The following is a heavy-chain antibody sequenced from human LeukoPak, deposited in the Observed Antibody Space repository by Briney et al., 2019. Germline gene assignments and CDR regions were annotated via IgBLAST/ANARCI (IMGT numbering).Heavy chain of an antibody. CDR1: GFHVSSKY. J-gene: IGHJ4*02. CDR2: IYSSGDA. V-gene: IGHV3-53*01. CDR3: ATGYYFGSGSYGYLDY. D-gene: IGHD3-10*01. Sequence: GGSLRLSCAASGFHVSSKYMSWVRQTPGKGLQWVALIYSSGDAYTPDSVKGRFTISRDDSENTLYPQMDSLRAEDTAVYYCATGYYFGSGSYGYLDYWGQGTLVTVSS.